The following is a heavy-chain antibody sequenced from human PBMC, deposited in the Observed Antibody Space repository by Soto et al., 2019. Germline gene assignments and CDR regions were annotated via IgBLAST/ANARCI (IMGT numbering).Heavy chain of an antibody. D-gene: IGHD6-13*01. CDR3: ASSYSSSWYFDY. J-gene: IGHJ4*02. CDR2: ISSSSSYI. CDR1: GFTFSSYS. V-gene: IGHV3-21*01. Sequence: GESLKISCAASGFTFSSYSMNWVRQAPGKGLEWVSSISSSSSYIYYADSVKGRFTISRDNAKNSLYLQMNSLRAEDTAVYYCASSYSSSWYFDYWGQGTLVTVSS.